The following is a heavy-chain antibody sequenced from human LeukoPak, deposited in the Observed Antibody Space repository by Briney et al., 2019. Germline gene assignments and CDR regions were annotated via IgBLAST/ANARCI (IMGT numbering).Heavy chain of an antibody. D-gene: IGHD2/OR15-2a*01. CDR1: GSYW. CDR2: INSDGSWT. J-gene: IGHJ4*02. V-gene: IGHV3-74*01. CDR3: VSFYETY. Sequence: GALRLSCAASGSYWMHWVRQAPGKGLVWVSHINSDGSWTSYADSVKGRFTISKDNAKNTVYLQMNNLRAEDTAVYYCVSFYETYWGRGTLVTVSS.